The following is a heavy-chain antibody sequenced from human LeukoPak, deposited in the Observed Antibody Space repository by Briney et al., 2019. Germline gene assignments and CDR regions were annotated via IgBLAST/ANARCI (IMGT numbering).Heavy chain of an antibody. V-gene: IGHV4-59*01. CDR1: GGSISSYY. J-gene: IGHJ4*02. CDR3: ARDLGPPTAMVDY. CDR2: IYYSGST. Sequence: SETLSLTCPVSGGSISSYYWSWIRQPPGKGLEWIGYIYYSGSTNYNPSLKSRVTISVDTSKNQFSLKLSSVTAADTAVYYCARDLGPPTAMVDYWGQGTLVTVSS. D-gene: IGHD5-18*01.